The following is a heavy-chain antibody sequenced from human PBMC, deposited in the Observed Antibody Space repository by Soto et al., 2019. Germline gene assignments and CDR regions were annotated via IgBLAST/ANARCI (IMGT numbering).Heavy chain of an antibody. CDR2: IYYSGST. CDR3: ARTYYYDSGRFDP. Sequence: TSETLSLTCTVAGGSISSYYCSWIRQPPGKGLEWLGYIYYSGSTNYNPSLKSRVTISVDTSKNQFSLKLSSVTAADTAVYYCARTYYYDSGRFDPWGQGTLVTVSS. CDR1: GGSISSYY. V-gene: IGHV4-59*01. J-gene: IGHJ5*02. D-gene: IGHD3-22*01.